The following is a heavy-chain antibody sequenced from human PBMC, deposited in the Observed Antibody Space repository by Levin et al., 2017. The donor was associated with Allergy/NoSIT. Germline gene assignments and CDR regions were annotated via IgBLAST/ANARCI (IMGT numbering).Heavy chain of an antibody. CDR2: IGTAGDT. D-gene: IGHD4-17*01. V-gene: IGHV3-13*04. J-gene: IGHJ3*02. CDR1: GFTFSSYD. Sequence: SGGSLRLSCAASGFTFSSYDMHWVRQATGKGLEWVSAIGTAGDTYYPGSVKGRFTISRENAKNSLYLQMNSLRAGDTAVYYCARASSASYGDHAEVAFDIWGQGTMVTVSS. CDR3: ARASSASYGDHAEVAFDI.